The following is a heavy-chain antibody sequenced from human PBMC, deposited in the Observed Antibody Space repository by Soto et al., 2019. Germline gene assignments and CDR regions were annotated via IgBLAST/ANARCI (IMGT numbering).Heavy chain of an antibody. Sequence: ASVKVSCKASGYTFTSYDINWVRQATGQGLEWMGWMNPNSGNTGYAQKFQGRVTMTRNTPISTAYMELSSLRSEDTAVYYCASYCSSTSCSPLRYYYGMDVWGQGTTVTVSS. CDR3: ASYCSSTSCSPLRYYYGMDV. CDR1: GYTFTSYD. D-gene: IGHD2-2*01. J-gene: IGHJ6*02. V-gene: IGHV1-8*01. CDR2: MNPNSGNT.